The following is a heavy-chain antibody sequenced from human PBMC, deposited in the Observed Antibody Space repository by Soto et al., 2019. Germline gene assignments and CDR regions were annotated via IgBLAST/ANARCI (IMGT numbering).Heavy chain of an antibody. J-gene: IGHJ3*02. CDR2: IDPSDSYT. D-gene: IGHD2-2*01. CDR1: GYSFTSYW. V-gene: IGHV5-10-1*01. Sequence: GESLKISCKGSGYSFTSYWISWVRQMPGKGLEWMGRIDPSDSYTNYSPSFQGHVTISADKSISTAYLQWSSLKASDTAMYYCARPYASSPTVGAFDIWGQGTMVTVSS. CDR3: ARPYASSPTVGAFDI.